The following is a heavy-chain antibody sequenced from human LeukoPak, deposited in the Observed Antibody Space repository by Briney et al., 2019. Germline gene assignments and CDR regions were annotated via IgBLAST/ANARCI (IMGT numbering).Heavy chain of an antibody. J-gene: IGHJ5*02. CDR3: VAREA. CDR2: IKSKPDGGTT. CDR1: GFTVSDAW. Sequence: GGSLILPCAASGFTVSDAWMPWVPQAPGGGLEWVGRIKSKPDGGTTDYAAPVKGRFTISRDESESALYLQMSSLTTDDTAVYYCVAREAWGQGTLVTVSS. V-gene: IGHV3-15*01.